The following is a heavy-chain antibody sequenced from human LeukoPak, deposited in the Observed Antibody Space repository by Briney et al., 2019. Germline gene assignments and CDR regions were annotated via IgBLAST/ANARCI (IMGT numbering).Heavy chain of an antibody. D-gene: IGHD1-26*01. CDR1: GGSISSGGYN. CDR2: IYHSGST. J-gene: IGHJ6*02. V-gene: IGHV4-39*01. CDR3: ARYEAVNSGGAYYGMDV. Sequence: SETLSLTCTVSGGSISSGGYNWGWIRRHPGKGLEWMGYIYHSGSTYYSASFKSRVVLSVDTSKNQFSLRLNSVTAEDTAVFYCARYEAVNSGGAYYGMDVWGQGTTVTVSS.